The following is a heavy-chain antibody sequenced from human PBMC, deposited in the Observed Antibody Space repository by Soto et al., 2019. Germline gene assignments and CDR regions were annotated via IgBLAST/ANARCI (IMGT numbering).Heavy chain of an antibody. Sequence: GGSLRLSCAASGFTFSSYGMHWVRQAPGKGLEWVAVISYDGSNKYYADSVKGRFTISRDNSKNTLYLQMNSLRAEDTAVYYCAKDRSYAGHYYYYGMDVWGQGTTVTVSS. CDR2: ISYDGSNK. D-gene: IGHD1-26*01. CDR1: GFTFSSYG. J-gene: IGHJ6*02. V-gene: IGHV3-30*18. CDR3: AKDRSYAGHYYYYGMDV.